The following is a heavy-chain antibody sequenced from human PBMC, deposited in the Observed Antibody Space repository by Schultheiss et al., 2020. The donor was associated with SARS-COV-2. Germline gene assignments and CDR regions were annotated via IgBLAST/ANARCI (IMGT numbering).Heavy chain of an antibody. V-gene: IGHV3-74*01. Sequence: ESLKISCAASGFTFSSYAMSWVRQAPGKGLVWVSRINSDGSSTSYADSVKGRFTISRDNAKNTLYLQMNSLRAEDTAVYYCARSLNYASVYYYYYGMDVWGQGTTVTVSS. CDR2: INSDGSST. CDR3: ARSLNYASVYYYYYGMDV. CDR1: GFTFSSYA. D-gene: IGHD4-11*01. J-gene: IGHJ6*02.